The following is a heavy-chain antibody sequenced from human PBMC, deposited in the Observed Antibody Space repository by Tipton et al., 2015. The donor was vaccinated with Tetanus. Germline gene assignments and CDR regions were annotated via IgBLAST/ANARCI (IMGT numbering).Heavy chain of an antibody. CDR2: VYYNGNT. J-gene: IGHJ5*02. CDR1: GGSISSGTFY. Sequence: TLSLTCTVSGGSISSGTFYWDWIRQPPGKGLEWIGNVYYNGNTLQNPSLKGRVTLSLDKSKNQFSLKLTSVTAADTAVYYCARTADNWFDPWGQGILVTVSS. V-gene: IGHV4-39*01. CDR3: ARTADNWFDP. D-gene: IGHD2-21*02.